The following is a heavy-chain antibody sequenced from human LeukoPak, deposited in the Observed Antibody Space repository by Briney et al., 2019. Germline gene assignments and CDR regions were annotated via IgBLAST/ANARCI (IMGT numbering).Heavy chain of an antibody. CDR1: GGSFSGCY. CDR3: ARVIRYYYGSGSYAFDI. V-gene: IGHV4-34*01. J-gene: IGHJ3*02. Sequence: NPSETLSLTCAVYGGSFSGCYWSWIRQPPGKGLEWIGEINHSGSTNYNPSLKSRVTISVDTSKNQFSLKLSSVTAADTAVYYCARVIRYYYGSGSYAFDIWGQGTMVTVSS. D-gene: IGHD3-10*01. CDR2: INHSGST.